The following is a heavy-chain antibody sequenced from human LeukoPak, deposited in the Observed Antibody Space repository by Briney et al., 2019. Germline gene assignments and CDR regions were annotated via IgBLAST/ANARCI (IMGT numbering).Heavy chain of an antibody. CDR2: IYHSGST. CDR1: GGSISSGGYY. V-gene: IGHV4-30-2*03. D-gene: IGHD2-2*01. J-gene: IGHJ4*02. CDR3: ARLWGSSTSCYDY. Sequence: SETLSLTCTVSGGSISSGGYYWSWIRQPPGKGLEWIGYIYHSGSTYYNPSLKSRVTISVDTSKNQFSLKLSSVTAADTAVYYCARLWGSSTSCYDYWGQGTLVTVSS.